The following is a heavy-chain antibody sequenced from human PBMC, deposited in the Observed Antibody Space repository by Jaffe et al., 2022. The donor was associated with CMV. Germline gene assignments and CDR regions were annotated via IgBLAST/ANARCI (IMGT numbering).Heavy chain of an antibody. J-gene: IGHJ4*02. CDR3: ARDYGASQDYGDYFFDY. Sequence: EVQLVESGGGLVKPGGSLRLSCAASGFTFSSYSMNWVRQAPGKGLEWVSSISSSSSYIYYADSVKGRFTISRDNAKNSLYLQMNSLRAEDTAVYYCARDYGASQDYGDYFFDYWGQGTLVTVSS. CDR1: GFTFSSYS. V-gene: IGHV3-21*01. D-gene: IGHD4-17*01. CDR2: ISSSSSYI.